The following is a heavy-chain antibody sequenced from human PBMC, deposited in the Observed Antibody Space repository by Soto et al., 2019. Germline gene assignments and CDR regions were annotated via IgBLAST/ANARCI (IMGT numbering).Heavy chain of an antibody. D-gene: IGHD6-13*01. Sequence: GGSLRLSCAASGFTFSSYGMHWVRQAPGKGLEWVAVISYDGSNKYYADSVKGRFTISRDNSKNTLYLQMSSLRAEDTAVYYCAKGVAAAGTGAIDYWGQGTLVTVSS. J-gene: IGHJ4*02. CDR3: AKGVAAAGTGAIDY. V-gene: IGHV3-30*18. CDR2: ISYDGSNK. CDR1: GFTFSSYG.